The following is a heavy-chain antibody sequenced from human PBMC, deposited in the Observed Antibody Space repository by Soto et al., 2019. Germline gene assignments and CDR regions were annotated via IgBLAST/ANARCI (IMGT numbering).Heavy chain of an antibody. D-gene: IGHD2-15*01. J-gene: IGHJ6*03. V-gene: IGHV1-8*02. CDR3: ARARMWRNYYYYYYMDV. Sequence: GASVKVSCKASGYTFTSNGISWVRQAPGQGLEWMGWMNPNSGNTGYAQKFQGRVTMTRNTSISTAYMELSSLRSEDTAVYYCARARMWRNYYYYYYMDVWGKGTTVTVSS. CDR2: MNPNSGNT. CDR1: GYTFTSNG.